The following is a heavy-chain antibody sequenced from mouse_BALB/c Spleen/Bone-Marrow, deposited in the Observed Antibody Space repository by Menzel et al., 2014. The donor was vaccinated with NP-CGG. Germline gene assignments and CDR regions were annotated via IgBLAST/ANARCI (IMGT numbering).Heavy chain of an antibody. CDR3: ARRAFYALDY. CDR1: GFTFSTYY. CDR2: IYTNDGST. J-gene: IGHJ4*01. Sequence: EVKLMESGGGLVKVGESLKLSCAASGFTFSTYYMSWVRQTPEKRLELVAAIYTNDGSTYYPDTVKGQFAISRDNAKNTLYLQMSSLKSEDTALYYCARRAFYALDYWGQGTSVTVSS. V-gene: IGHV5-6-2*01.